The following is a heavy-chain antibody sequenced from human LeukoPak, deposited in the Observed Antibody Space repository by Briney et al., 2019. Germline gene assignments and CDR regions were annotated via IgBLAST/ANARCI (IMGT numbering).Heavy chain of an antibody. D-gene: IGHD3-10*01. CDR1: GFTFDDYA. CDR3: AKDTSLLWFGEFNYFDY. CDR2: ISWNSGSI. V-gene: IGHV3-9*01. J-gene: IGHJ4*02. Sequence: GRSLRLSCAASGFTFDDYAMHWVRQAPGKGLEWVSGISWNSGSIGYADSVKGRFTISRDNAKNSLYLQMNSLRAEDTALYYCAKDTSLLWFGEFNYFDYWGQGTLVTVSS.